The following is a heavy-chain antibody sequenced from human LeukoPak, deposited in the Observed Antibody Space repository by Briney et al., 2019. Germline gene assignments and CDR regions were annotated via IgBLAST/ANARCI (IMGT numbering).Heavy chain of an antibody. Sequence: GGSLRLSCAASGFTFSSYSMNWVRQAPGKGLEWVSSISSSSSYIYYADSVKGRFTISRDNAKNSLCLQMNSLRAEDTAVYYCARVFYGSGSDYFDYWGQGTLVTVSS. D-gene: IGHD3-10*01. CDR3: ARVFYGSGSDYFDY. CDR2: ISSSSSYI. J-gene: IGHJ4*02. CDR1: GFTFSSYS. V-gene: IGHV3-21*01.